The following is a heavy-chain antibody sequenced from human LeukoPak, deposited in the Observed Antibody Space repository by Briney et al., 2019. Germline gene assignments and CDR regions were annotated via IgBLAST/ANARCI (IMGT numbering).Heavy chain of an antibody. CDR1: GFTFSSYS. CDR2: ISSSSSYI. J-gene: IGHJ4*02. D-gene: IGHD5-18*01. Sequence: GGSLRLSCAASGFTFSSYSMNWVRQAPGKGLEWVSSISSSSSYIYYADSVKGRFTISRDNAKNSLYLQMNSLRAEDTAVYYCARGEGYSYGLCDYWGQGTLVTVSS. V-gene: IGHV3-21*01. CDR3: ARGEGYSYGLCDY.